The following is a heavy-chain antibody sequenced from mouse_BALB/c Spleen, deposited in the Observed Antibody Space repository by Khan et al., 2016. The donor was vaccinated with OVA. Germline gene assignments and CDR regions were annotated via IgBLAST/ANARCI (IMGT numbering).Heavy chain of an antibody. CDR3: VKDGTYHRNDGWFAY. CDR2: INPSNGYT. J-gene: IGHJ3*01. Sequence: QVQLKQSGAELSRPGASVKMSCKASGYTFTSYTIHWIKERPGQGLEWIGYINPSNGYTNYNQKFKDKATLTTDKSSTTAYLQMSNLTSDDTEDYDRVKDGTYHRNDGWFAYWGQGTLVTVSA. CDR1: GYTFTSYT. V-gene: IGHV1-4*01. D-gene: IGHD2-14*01.